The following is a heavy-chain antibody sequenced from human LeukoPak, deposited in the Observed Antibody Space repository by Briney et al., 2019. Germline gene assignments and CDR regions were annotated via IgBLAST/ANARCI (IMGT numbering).Heavy chain of an antibody. D-gene: IGHD1-14*01. CDR2: INHSGST. CDR1: GGPFSDFY. J-gene: IGHJ6*03. CDR3: ARGLSGIFVRTYMDV. Sequence: SETLSLTCAVYGGPFSDFYWSWIRQSPGKGLEWIGEINHSGSTDYSPSLKSRVTISVDTSKNQFSLRLNSVTAADTAVYYCARGLSGIFVRTYMDVWGKGTTVTVSS. V-gene: IGHV4-34*01.